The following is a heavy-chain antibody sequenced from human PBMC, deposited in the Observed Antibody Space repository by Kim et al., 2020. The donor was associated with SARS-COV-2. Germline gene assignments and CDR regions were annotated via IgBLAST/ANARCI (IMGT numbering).Heavy chain of an antibody. CDR3: ARRYYYMDV. Sequence: GNPTYAQGFTGRFVFSLDASVSTAYLQISSLKAEDTAVYYCARRYYYMDVWGKGTTVTVSS. V-gene: IGHV7-4-1*02. J-gene: IGHJ6*03. CDR2: GNP.